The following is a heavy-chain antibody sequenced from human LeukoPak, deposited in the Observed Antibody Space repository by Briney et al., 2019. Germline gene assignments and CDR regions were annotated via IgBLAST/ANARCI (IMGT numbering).Heavy chain of an antibody. CDR2: MNPNSGNT. CDR1: GYTFTSYD. V-gene: IGHV1-8*01. CDR3: ARDRAPNWFDP. J-gene: IGHJ5*02. D-gene: IGHD3-10*01. Sequence: ASVKVSCKASGYTFTSYDINWVRQATGQGLEWMGWMNPNSGNTGYAQKFQGRVTITADESTSTAYMELSSLRSEDTAVYYCARDRAPNWFDPWGQGTLVTVSS.